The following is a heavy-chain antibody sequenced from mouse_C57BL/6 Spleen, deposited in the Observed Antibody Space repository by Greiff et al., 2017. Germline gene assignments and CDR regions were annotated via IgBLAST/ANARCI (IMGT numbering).Heavy chain of an antibody. V-gene: IGHV1-54*01. CDR3: AYDGYYAMDY. CDR2: INPGSGST. CDR1: GYAFTNYL. J-gene: IGHJ4*01. Sequence: QVQLQQSGAELVRPGTSVKVSCKASGYAFTNYLIEWVKQRPGQGLEWIGVINPGSGSTNYNEKFKSKATLTVDKSSSTAYMQLSSLTSEDSAVYYCAYDGYYAMDYWGQGTSVTVSS. D-gene: IGHD2-3*01.